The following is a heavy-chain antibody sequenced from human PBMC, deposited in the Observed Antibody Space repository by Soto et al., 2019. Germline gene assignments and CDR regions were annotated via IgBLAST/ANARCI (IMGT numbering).Heavy chain of an antibody. D-gene: IGHD3-16*01. J-gene: IGHJ3*02. Sequence: PGGSLRLSCAASGFTFSAYAMSWVRQTPGKGLEWVSTITGNGGSIYHADSVRGRFTISRDNSKNTLYMQMSSLRAEDTAVYYCAKGSYADYHFDAFDMWGQGTVVTVSS. CDR2: ITGNGGSI. CDR3: AKGSYADYHFDAFDM. CDR1: GFTFSAYA. V-gene: IGHV3-23*01.